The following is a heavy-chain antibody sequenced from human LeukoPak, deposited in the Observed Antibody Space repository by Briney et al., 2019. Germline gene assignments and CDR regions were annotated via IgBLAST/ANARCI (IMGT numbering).Heavy chain of an antibody. D-gene: IGHD2-2*01. CDR1: GFTFSSYA. V-gene: IGHV3-23*01. CDR2: ISGSGGST. Sequence: GGPLRLSCAASGFTFSSYAMSWVRQAPGKGLEWVSAISGSGGSTYYADSVKGRFTISRDNSKNTLYLQMNSLRAEDTAVYYCAKDGCSSTSCYVGYWGQGTLVTVSS. CDR3: AKDGCSSTSCYVGY. J-gene: IGHJ4*02.